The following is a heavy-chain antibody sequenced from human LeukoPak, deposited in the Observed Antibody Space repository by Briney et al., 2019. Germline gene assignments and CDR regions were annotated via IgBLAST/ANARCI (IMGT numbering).Heavy chain of an antibody. J-gene: IGHJ3*02. D-gene: IGHD6-13*01. CDR1: GFTLSSYS. V-gene: IGHV3-48*01. Sequence: GGSLRLSCAASGFTLSSYSMNWVRQAPGKGLVWVSYISSSSSTIYYADSVKGRFTISRDNAKNSLYLQLNSLRAEDTAVYYCAREGRAAAGGGSAFDIWGQGTMVTVSS. CDR2: ISSSSSTI. CDR3: AREGRAAAGGGSAFDI.